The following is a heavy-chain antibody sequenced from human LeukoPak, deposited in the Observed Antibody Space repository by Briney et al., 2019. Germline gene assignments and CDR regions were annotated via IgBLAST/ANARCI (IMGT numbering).Heavy chain of an antibody. V-gene: IGHV4-4*02. J-gene: IGHJ5*02. CDR3: ARDRGMAGGRAWFDP. CDR2: IYHSGST. CDR1: GGSISSSNW. Sequence: SETLSLTCAVSGGSISSSNWWSWVRQPPGKGLEWIGEIYHSGSTNYNPSLKSRVTISVDKSKNQFSLKLSSVTAADTAVYYCARDRGMAGGRAWFDPWDQGTLVTVSS. D-gene: IGHD6-13*01.